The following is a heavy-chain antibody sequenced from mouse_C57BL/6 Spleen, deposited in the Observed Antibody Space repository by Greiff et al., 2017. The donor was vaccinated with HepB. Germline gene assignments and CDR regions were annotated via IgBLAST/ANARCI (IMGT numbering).Heavy chain of an antibody. J-gene: IGHJ2*01. CDR3: ARGNYGSSYRFDY. Sequence: VQLQQPGAELVMPGASVKLSCKASGYTFTSYWMHWVKQRPGQGLEWIGEIDPSDSYTNYNQKFKGKSTLTVDKSSSTAYMQLSSLTSEDSAVYYCARGNYGSSYRFDYWGQGTTLTVSS. CDR1: GYTFTSYW. V-gene: IGHV1-69*01. D-gene: IGHD1-1*01. CDR2: IDPSDSYT.